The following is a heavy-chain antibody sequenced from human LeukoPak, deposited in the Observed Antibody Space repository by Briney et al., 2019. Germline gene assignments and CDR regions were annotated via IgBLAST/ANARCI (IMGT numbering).Heavy chain of an antibody. CDR1: GASISDYY. J-gene: IGHJ5*02. CDR2: VYYNGNI. Sequence: SETLSLTCTVSGASISDYYWSWIRQSPGKGLHWIGYVYYNGNINYNPSLRSRVTMSIDTSKNHFSLRLTSVTAAGTAIYYCARHSSQGDNFFGPWGQGTLVTVSS. CDR3: ARHSSQGDNFFGP. V-gene: IGHV4-59*08.